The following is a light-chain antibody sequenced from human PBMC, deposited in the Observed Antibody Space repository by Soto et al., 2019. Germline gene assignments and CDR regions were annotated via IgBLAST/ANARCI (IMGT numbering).Light chain of an antibody. CDR2: GNN. J-gene: IGLJ3*02. V-gene: IGLV1-40*01. CDR1: SSNIGAGND. CDR3: QSYDSSLSGWV. Sequence: QSVLTQPPSVSGAPGQRVTIPCTGSSSNIGAGNDVHWYEQLPVTAPKLLIYGNNNRPSGVPDRLSGSKSGTSASLAITGLQAEDEADYYCQSYDSSLSGWVFGGGTKVTVL.